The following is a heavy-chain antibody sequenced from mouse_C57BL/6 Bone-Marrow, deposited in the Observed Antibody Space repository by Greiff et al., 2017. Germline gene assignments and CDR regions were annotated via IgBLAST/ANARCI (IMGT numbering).Heavy chain of an antibody. CDR1: GYTFTSYT. CDR2: INPSSGYT. J-gene: IGHJ1*03. Sequence: QVQLKESGAELARPGASVKMSCKASGYTFTSYTMHWVKQRPGQGLEWIGYINPSSGYTQYNQKFKDKATLTADKSSSTAYMQLSSLRSEDSAVYYCARYDCDDGWYFDVWGTGTTVTVAS. V-gene: IGHV1-4*01. CDR3: ARYDCDDGWYFDV. D-gene: IGHD2-12*01.